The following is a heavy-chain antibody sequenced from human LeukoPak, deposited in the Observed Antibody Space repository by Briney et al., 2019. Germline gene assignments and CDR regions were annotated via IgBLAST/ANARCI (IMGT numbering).Heavy chain of an antibody. Sequence: GGSLRLSCAASGFTFSGSAMHWVRQASGEGLEWVGRIRSKANSYATAYAVLVKGRFTISRDDSKNTAYLQMNSLKTEDTAVYYCTTPIAVAGTDDYWGQGTLVTVSS. CDR3: TTPIAVAGTDDY. CDR2: IRSKANSYAT. V-gene: IGHV3-73*01. J-gene: IGHJ4*02. D-gene: IGHD6-19*01. CDR1: GFTFSGSA.